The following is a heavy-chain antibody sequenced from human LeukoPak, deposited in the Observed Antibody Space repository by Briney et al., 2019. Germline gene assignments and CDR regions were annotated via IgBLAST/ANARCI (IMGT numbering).Heavy chain of an antibody. Sequence: GESLKISCKGSGYSFTSYWIGWVRQMPGKGLEWMGIIYPGDSDTRYSPSFQGQVTISADKSISTAYLQWSSLKASDTAMYCCARQWFDSNYYFDYWGQGTLVTVSS. D-gene: IGHD4-11*01. CDR1: GYSFTSYW. J-gene: IGHJ4*02. CDR2: IYPGDSDT. CDR3: ARQWFDSNYYFDY. V-gene: IGHV5-51*01.